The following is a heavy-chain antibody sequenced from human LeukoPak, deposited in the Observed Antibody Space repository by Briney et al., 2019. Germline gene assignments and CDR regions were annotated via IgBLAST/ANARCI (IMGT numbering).Heavy chain of an antibody. D-gene: IGHD2-21*02. CDR2: IYHSGST. Sequence: SETLSLTCAVSGGSISSSNWWNWVRQPPGKGLEWIGEIYHSGSTNYNPSLESRVTISVDKSKNQFSLKLSSVTAADTAMYYCARCVGGDCYRGLDYWGQGTLVTVSS. CDR1: GGSISSSNW. CDR3: ARCVGGDCYRGLDY. V-gene: IGHV4-4*02. J-gene: IGHJ4*02.